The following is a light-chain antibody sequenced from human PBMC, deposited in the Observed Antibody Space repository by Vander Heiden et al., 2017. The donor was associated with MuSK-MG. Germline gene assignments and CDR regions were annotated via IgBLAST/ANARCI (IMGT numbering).Light chain of an antibody. CDR1: QSVLYSSNNKNY. J-gene: IGKJ1*01. V-gene: IGKV4-1*01. CDR3: QQYYSTPRT. Sequence: DIVMTQSTDSLAVSLGERATINCKSSQSVLYSSNNKNYLAWYQQKPEQPPKLLISWASTRESGVPDRCSGSGSGTDFTLTISSLQAEDVAHYYCQQYYSTPRTFGQGTKVEIK. CDR2: WAS.